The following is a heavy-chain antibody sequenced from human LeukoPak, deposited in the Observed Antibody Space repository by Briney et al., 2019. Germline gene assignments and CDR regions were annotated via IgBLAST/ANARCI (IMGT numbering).Heavy chain of an antibody. D-gene: IGHD3/OR15-3a*01. CDR1: GFTFSNYR. J-gene: IGHJ4*02. CDR3: ARESWAGFDY. V-gene: IGHV3-74*01. Sequence: PGGSLRLSCAVSGFTFSNYRMQWVRQAPGKGLVWVSHINNDGSSRNYAESVKGRFTISRDNAKNTLYLQMNSLRAEDTAVYYCARESWAGFDYWGQGTLVTVSS. CDR2: INNDGSSR.